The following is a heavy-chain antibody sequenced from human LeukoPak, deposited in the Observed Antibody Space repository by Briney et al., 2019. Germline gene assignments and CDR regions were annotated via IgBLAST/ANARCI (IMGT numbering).Heavy chain of an antibody. CDR1: GGSISSYY. CDR3: ARGSYPGWYNGEFDY. V-gene: IGHV4-59*12. J-gene: IGHJ4*02. Sequence: PSETLSLTCTVSGGSISSYYWSWIRQPPGKGLEWIGYIYYSGSTYYNPSLKSRVTISVDTSKNQFSLKLTSVTAADTAVYYCARGSYPGWYNGEFDYWGQGTLVPVSS. CDR2: IYYSGST. D-gene: IGHD6-19*01.